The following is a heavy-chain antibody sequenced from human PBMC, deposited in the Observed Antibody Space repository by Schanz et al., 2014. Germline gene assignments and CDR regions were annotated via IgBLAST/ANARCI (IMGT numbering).Heavy chain of an antibody. Sequence: EVQLLESGGGLVQPGGSLRLSCASSGFSFTTYAMSWVRQAPGKGLEWVSSIGSGGGSTYYADSVKGRFTISRDNSKNTLYLQMNSLRAEDTAVYYCAKGRFGELSAFDIWGQGTMVTVSS. CDR2: IGSGGGST. V-gene: IGHV3-23*01. D-gene: IGHD3-10*01. CDR1: GFSFTTYA. CDR3: AKGRFGELSAFDI. J-gene: IGHJ3*02.